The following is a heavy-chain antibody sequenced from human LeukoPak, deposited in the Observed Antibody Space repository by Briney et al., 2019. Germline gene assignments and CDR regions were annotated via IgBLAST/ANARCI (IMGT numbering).Heavy chain of an antibody. CDR2: ISSDNGIP. D-gene: IGHD2-15*01. CDR3: ANVAKGRYFFYYMDV. Sequence: GASVKVSCKTSGYTFTTYGFSWVRQAPGQGLEWIGWISSDNGIPRYADKFQGRVTLTTDTSKTTTYMELRSLRSDDSAVYFCANVAKGRYFFYYMDVWVKGTTVTVSS. CDR1: GYTFTTYG. V-gene: IGHV1-18*01. J-gene: IGHJ6*03.